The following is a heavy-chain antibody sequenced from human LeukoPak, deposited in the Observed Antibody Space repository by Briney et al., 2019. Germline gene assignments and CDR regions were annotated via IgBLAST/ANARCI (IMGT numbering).Heavy chain of an antibody. D-gene: IGHD2/OR15-2a*01. CDR2: VSSNGAST. CDR3: AREISRGFDI. J-gene: IGHJ3*02. V-gene: IGHV3-64*01. Sequence: GGSLRLSCAASGFTFSIYPSHWVRQAPGKGLESVSAVSSNGASTYYENSVKDRFILSRDNSKNTLYLQLGSLRAEDTAVYYCAREISRGFDIWGQGTMVTVSS. CDR1: GFTFSIYP.